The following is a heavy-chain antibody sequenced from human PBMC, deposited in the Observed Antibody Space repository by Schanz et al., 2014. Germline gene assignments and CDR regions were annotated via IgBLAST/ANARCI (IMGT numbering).Heavy chain of an antibody. J-gene: IGHJ6*02. Sequence: EVQLVESGGGLVQPGGSLRLSCSASGFAFSNYAMHWVRQAPEKGLEYVSAITKDGRSAYYADSVKGRFTISRDNSKSTHYLQMSSLRVEDTAVYYCARDRQQLVGRIGYYYGMDVWGQGTTVTVSS. D-gene: IGHD6-13*01. CDR2: ITKDGRSA. V-gene: IGHV3-64D*06. CDR1: GFAFSNYA. CDR3: ARDRQQLVGRIGYYYGMDV.